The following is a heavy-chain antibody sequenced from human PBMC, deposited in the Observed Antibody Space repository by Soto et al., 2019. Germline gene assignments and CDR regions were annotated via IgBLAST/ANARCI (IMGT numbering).Heavy chain of an antibody. D-gene: IGHD6-19*01. CDR1: GFTFSHYG. V-gene: IGHV3-30*18. CDR2: ISYDGSFK. Sequence: QLVESGGGVVQPGRSLRLSCVASGFTFSHYGMHWVRQAPGKGLEWVTLISYDGSFKYYVDSVKGRFTISRDNSKNTLYLQMNSLRTEDTAVYYCAKGMYSSGWYGGVDSWGQGAVVTVSS. J-gene: IGHJ4*02. CDR3: AKGMYSSGWYGGVDS.